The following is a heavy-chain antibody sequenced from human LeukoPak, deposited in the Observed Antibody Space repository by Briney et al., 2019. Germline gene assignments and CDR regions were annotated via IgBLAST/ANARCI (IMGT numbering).Heavy chain of an antibody. D-gene: IGHD3-10*01. CDR1: GGSFSGYY. V-gene: IGHV4-34*01. CDR2: INHSGST. J-gene: IGHJ6*04. CDR3: ARGYYGSGSLWGMDV. Sequence: SETLSLTCAVYGGSFSGYYWSWIRQPPGKGLEWIGEINHSGSTNYNPSLKSRVTISVDTSKNQFSLKLSSVTAADTAVYYCARGYYGSGSLWGMDVWGKGTTVTVSS.